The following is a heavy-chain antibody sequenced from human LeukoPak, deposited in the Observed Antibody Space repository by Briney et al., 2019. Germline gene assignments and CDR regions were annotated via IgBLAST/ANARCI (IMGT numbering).Heavy chain of an antibody. J-gene: IGHJ4*02. D-gene: IGHD5-12*01. Sequence: SVKVSCKASGGTFSSYAISWVRQAPGQGLEWMGRIIPILGIANYAQKFQGRVTITADKSTSTAYMELSSLRSDDTAVYYCARDGPRGYDVGSIDYWGQGTLVTVSS. CDR3: ARDGPRGYDVGSIDY. V-gene: IGHV1-69*04. CDR2: IIPILGIA. CDR1: GGTFSSYA.